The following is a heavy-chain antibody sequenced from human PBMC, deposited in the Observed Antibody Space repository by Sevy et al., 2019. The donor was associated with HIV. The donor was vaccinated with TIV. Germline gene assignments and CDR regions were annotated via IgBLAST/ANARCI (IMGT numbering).Heavy chain of an antibody. J-gene: IGHJ3*02. CDR3: ARDGAFYGYVWVSYRRDAFDI. Sequence: GGSLRLSCAASGFTFSSYWMSWVRQAPGKGLEWVANIKQDGSEKYYVDSVKGRFTISRDNAKNSLYLQMNSLRADDTAVYYCARDGAFYGYVWVSYRRDAFDIWGQWTMVTVSS. CDR2: IKQDGSEK. CDR1: GFTFSSYW. D-gene: IGHD3-16*02. V-gene: IGHV3-7*03.